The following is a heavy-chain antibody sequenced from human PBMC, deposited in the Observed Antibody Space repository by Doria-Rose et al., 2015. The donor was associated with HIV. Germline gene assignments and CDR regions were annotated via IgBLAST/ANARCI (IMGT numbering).Heavy chain of an antibody. CDR1: GVSLSSPGMG. V-gene: IGHV2-26*01. CDR2: IFSDDGR. D-gene: IGHD6-13*01. CDR3: ARIKSSRWYHKYYFDF. J-gene: IGHJ4*02. Sequence: ESGPVLVRPTETLTLTCTVSGVSLSSPGMGVSWIRQPPGKALEWLANIFSDDGRSYKTSLKSRLTISRGTSKSQVVLTMTDMDPVDTATYYCARIKSSRWYHKYYFDFWGRGPLVIVSA.